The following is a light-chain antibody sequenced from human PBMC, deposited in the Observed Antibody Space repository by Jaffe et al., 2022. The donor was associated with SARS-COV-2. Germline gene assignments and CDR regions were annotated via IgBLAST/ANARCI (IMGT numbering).Light chain of an antibody. CDR3: AAWDDSLSGWV. CDR2: RTN. Sequence: QSVLTQPPSASGTPGQRVTMSCSGSSPNIGSNYVYWYQQLPGMAPKLLIYRTNQRPSGVPDRFSGSKSGTSASLAISGLRSEDDTDYHCAAWDDSLSGWVFGGGTKLTVL. V-gene: IGLV1-47*01. J-gene: IGLJ3*02. CDR1: SPNIGSNY.